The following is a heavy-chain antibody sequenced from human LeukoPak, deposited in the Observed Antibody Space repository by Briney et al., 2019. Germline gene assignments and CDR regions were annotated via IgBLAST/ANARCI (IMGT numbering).Heavy chain of an antibody. CDR3: WGVRFGELFDY. V-gene: IGHV4-61*02. J-gene: IGHJ4*02. D-gene: IGHD3-10*01. CDR2: IYTSGST. Sequence: PSETLSLTCTVSGGSISSGGYYWSWIRQPAGKGLEWIGRIYTSGSTNYNPSLKSRVTMSVDTSKNQFSLQLSSVTAADTAVYYCWGVRFGELFDYWGQGTLVTVSS. CDR1: GGSISSGGYY.